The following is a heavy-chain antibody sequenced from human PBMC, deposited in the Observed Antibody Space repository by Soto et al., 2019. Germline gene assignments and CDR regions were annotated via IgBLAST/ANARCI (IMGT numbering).Heavy chain of an antibody. CDR2: IIPIFGTA. Sequence: GASVTVSCKASGGTFSSYAISWVRQAPGQGLEWMGGIIPIFGTANYAQKFQGRVTITADESTSTAYMELSSLRSEDTAVYYCARAVLRFLEWFPGYWAQGTLVTVSS. J-gene: IGHJ4*02. V-gene: IGHV1-69*13. CDR3: ARAVLRFLEWFPGY. D-gene: IGHD3-3*01. CDR1: GGTFSSYA.